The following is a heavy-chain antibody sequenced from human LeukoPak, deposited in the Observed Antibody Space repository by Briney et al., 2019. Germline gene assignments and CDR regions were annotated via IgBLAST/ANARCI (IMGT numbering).Heavy chain of an antibody. J-gene: IGHJ4*02. V-gene: IGHV3-30-3*01. D-gene: IGHD6-13*01. CDR3: ARDSSSWFFDY. CDR1: GFTFSSYA. CDR2: ISYDGSNK. Sequence: GGSLRLSCAASGFTFSSYAMHWVRQAPGKGLEWVAVISYDGSNKYYADSVKGRFTISRDNSKNTLYLQMNSLRAEDTVVYYCARDSSSWFFDYWGQGTLVTVSS.